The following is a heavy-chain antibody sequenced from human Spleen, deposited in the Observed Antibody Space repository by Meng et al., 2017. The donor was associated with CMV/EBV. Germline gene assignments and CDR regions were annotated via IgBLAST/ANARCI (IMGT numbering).Heavy chain of an antibody. V-gene: IGHV4-59*01. CDR3: ARRIYGVHDY. Sequence: SETLSLTCAMSGGFISTYCWSWIRQPPGKRLESIGYIHYSGSPNYSPSLKSRVTISVDTSKNQFSLNLTSVTAADTAVYYCARRIYGVHDYWGQGTLVTVSS. CDR2: IHYSGSP. D-gene: IGHD4-17*01. J-gene: IGHJ4*02. CDR1: GGFISTYC.